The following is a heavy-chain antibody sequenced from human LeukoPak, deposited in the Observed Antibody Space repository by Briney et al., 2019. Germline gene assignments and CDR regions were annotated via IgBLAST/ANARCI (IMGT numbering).Heavy chain of an antibody. CDR3: AKVPEVATIGIVVGPIDY. J-gene: IGHJ4*02. Sequence: GGSLRLSCAASGFTFSSYAMSWVRQAPGKGLEWVSAISGSGGSTYYADSVKGRFTISRDNSKNTLYLQMNSLRAEDTAVYYCAKVPEVATIGIVVGPIDYWGQGTLVTVSS. D-gene: IGHD5-12*01. CDR2: ISGSGGST. CDR1: GFTFSSYA. V-gene: IGHV3-23*01.